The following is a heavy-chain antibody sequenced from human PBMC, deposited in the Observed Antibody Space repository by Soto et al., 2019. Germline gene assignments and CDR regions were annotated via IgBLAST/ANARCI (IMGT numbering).Heavy chain of an antibody. V-gene: IGHV3-15*07. CDR2: IKSKTDGRTI. CDR1: GFTFSNAW. Sequence: GGSLRLSCAASGFTFSNAWMNWVRQAPGKGLEWVGRIKSKTDGRTIDYAAPVKGRFTISRDDSKNTLYLQMNSLKTEDTAVYYCAREGTPSGYDSIRDFYYYYGMDVWGQGTTVTVSS. D-gene: IGHD5-12*01. J-gene: IGHJ6*02. CDR3: AREGTPSGYDSIRDFYYYYGMDV.